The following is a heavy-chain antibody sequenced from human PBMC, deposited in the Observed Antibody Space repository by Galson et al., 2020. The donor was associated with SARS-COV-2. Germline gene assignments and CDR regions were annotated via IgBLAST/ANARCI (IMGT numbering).Heavy chain of an antibody. Sequence: GGSLILSCEVSGFTFSSYSMNWVRQAPGKGLEWVSSISSSSDYIYYADSLKGRFTISSDNGKNSLALQMNSLRAEDTAVYYCTRDASWAMFGMDVWGQGTTVTVSS. J-gene: IGHJ6*02. CDR1: GFTFSSYS. CDR3: TRDASWAMFGMDV. D-gene: IGHD1-26*01. CDR2: ISSSSDYI. V-gene: IGHV3-21*01.